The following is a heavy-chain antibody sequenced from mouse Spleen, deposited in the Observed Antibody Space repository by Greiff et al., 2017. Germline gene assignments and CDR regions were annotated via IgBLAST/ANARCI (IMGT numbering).Heavy chain of an antibody. J-gene: IGHJ4*01. V-gene: IGHV1-76*01. D-gene: IGHD2-13*01. CDR1: GYTFTDYY. CDR2: IYPGSGNT. CDR3: ARPYGDFSYAMDY. Sequence: VQLQESGAELVRPGASVKLSCKASGYTFTDYYINWVKQRPGQGLEWIARIYPGSGNTYYNEKFKGKATLTAEKSSSTAYMQLSSLTSEDSAVYFCARPYGDFSYAMDYWGQGTSVTVSS.